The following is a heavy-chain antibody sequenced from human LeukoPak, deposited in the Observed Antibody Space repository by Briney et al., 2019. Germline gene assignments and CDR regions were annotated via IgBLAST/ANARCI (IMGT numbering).Heavy chain of an antibody. CDR2: IYYSGST. CDR1: GYSISSGYY. CDR3: ARVNYYDSSGYYTSNFDY. J-gene: IGHJ4*02. Sequence: SETLSLTCTVSGYSISSGYYWGWIRQPPGKGLEWIGSIYYSGSTYYNPSLKSRVTISVDTSKNQFSLKLSSVTAADTAVYYCARVNYYDSSGYYTSNFDYWGQGTLVTVSS. V-gene: IGHV4-38-2*02. D-gene: IGHD3-22*01.